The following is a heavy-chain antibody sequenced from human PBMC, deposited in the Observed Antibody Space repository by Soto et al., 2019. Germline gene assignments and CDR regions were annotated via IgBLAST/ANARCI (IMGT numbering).Heavy chain of an antibody. CDR3: ASSGYIDSY. D-gene: IGHD3-3*01. V-gene: IGHV3-11*01. Sequence: GRSLTLSCVVSVFRYSDYYMSWIRQASGKGLEWVSYISSSGTTIYYADSVKGRFTVSRDNAKNSLYLQMNSVRAEDTAVYYCASSGYIDSYWGQGTLVTVSS. CDR2: ISSSGTTI. J-gene: IGHJ4*02. CDR1: VFRYSDYY.